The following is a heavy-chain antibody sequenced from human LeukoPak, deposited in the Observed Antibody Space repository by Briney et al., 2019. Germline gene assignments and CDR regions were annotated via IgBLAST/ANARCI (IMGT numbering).Heavy chain of an antibody. CDR3: ARGTGSYFIYYSMDV. D-gene: IGHD3-22*01. CDR1: GFTFNNYA. CDR2: INGNEDST. V-gene: IGHV3-64*02. J-gene: IGHJ6*02. Sequence: GGSLRLSCAASGFTFNNYAMLWVRRAPGKGLECVSSINGNEDSTYYADSVKGGFVISRDNSKNTLYLQMGSLRAEDMAVYYCARGTGSYFIYYSMDVWGQGTTVTVSS.